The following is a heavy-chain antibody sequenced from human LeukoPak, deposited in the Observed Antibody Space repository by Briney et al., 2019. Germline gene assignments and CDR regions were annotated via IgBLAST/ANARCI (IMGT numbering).Heavy chain of an antibody. CDR2: IYYSGST. D-gene: IGHD3-10*01. J-gene: IGHJ1*01. CDR3: ARYGSGTYSDDHFQH. CDR1: GFTFSNAW. Sequence: GSLRLSCAASGFTFSNAWMSWIRQPPGKGLEWIGFIYYSGSTKYNPSLKSRVTISVDTSKNQFSLKLTSVTAADTAVYYCARYGSGTYSDDHFQHWGQGTLVTVSS. V-gene: IGHV4-59*08.